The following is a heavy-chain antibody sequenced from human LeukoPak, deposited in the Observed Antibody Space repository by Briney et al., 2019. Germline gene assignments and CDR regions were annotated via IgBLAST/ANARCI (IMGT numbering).Heavy chain of an antibody. V-gene: IGHV4-39*01. Sequence: PSETLSLTCTDSGGSISSSSYYWGWIRQPPGKGLEWIGSIYYSGSTYYNPSLKSRVTISVDTSKNQFSLKLSSVTAADTAVYYCARQLRESGWYLIGYWGQGTLVTVSS. CDR1: GGSISSSSYY. CDR3: ARQLRESGWYLIGY. J-gene: IGHJ4*02. D-gene: IGHD6-19*01. CDR2: IYYSGST.